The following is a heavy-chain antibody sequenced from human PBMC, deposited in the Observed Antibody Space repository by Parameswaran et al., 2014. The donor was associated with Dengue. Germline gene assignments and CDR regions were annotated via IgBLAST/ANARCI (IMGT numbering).Heavy chain of an antibody. Sequence: WIRQPQEGLEWVAVISYDGSNKYYADSVKGRFTISRDNSKNTLYLQMNSLRAEDTAVYYCAKTASYYYYYYMDVWGKGTTVTVSS. V-gene: IGHV3-30*18. CDR3: AKTASYYYYYYMDV. J-gene: IGHJ6*03. CDR2: ISYDGSNK.